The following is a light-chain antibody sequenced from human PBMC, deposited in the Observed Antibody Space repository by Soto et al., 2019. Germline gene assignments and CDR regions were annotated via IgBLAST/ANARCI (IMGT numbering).Light chain of an antibody. CDR3: SSYSGNSDFL. J-gene: IGLJ2*01. Sequence: QSALTQPPSASGSPGQSVTISCTATRSDVGYYNSVSWYQQQPGKAPKLIIFDVSRRPSGVPHRFSGSKSGNTASLTVSGLQPEDEADYYCSSYSGNSDFLFGGGTKVTVL. V-gene: IGLV2-8*01. CDR2: DVS. CDR1: RSDVGYYNS.